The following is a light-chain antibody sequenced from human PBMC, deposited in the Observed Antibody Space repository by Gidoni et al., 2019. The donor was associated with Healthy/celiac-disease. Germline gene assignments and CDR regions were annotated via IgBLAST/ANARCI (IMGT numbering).Light chain of an antibody. J-gene: IGKJ5*01. V-gene: IGKV3-15*01. Sequence: EIVMTQSPATLSVSPGERATLSFRASQSVSSNLAWYQQKPGQAPRLLIYGASTSATGTPARFSGSGSGTEFTLTISSLQSEDFAVYYCQQYNNWPPITFGQGTRLEIK. CDR3: QQYNNWPPIT. CDR1: QSVSSN. CDR2: GAS.